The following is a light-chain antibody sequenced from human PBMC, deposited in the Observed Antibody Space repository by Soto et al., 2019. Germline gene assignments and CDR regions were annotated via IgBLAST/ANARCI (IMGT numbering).Light chain of an antibody. CDR1: SSNIGNNY. V-gene: IGLV1-51*01. CDR3: GTWDDSLTGGV. CDR2: DND. Sequence: QSVLTQPPSMSAAPGQKVTISCSGSSSNIGNNYVSWYQQLPGTAPKLLIYDNDKRPSGIPDRFSGSKSGTSATLGITGLQTGDEADYYCGTWDDSLTGGVFGGGTKGTVL. J-gene: IGLJ3*02.